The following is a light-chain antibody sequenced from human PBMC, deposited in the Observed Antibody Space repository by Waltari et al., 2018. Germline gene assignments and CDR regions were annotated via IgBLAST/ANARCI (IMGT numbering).Light chain of an antibody. CDR3: QQFNAYPLT. CDR1: QGISGY. V-gene: IGKV1-9*01. J-gene: IGKJ4*01. CDR2: AAS. Sequence: DIQLTQSPSFLSASVGDRVTITCRASQGISGYLAWYQQRPGKGPKLLIYAASTLQSGVPSRFSGSGSGADFTLTISSLQPEDFVTYFCQQFNAYPLTFGGGTKVEI.